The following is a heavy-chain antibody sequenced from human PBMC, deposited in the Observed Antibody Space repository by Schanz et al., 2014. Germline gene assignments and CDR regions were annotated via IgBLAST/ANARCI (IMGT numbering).Heavy chain of an antibody. Sequence: EVQLVESGGGLVQPGDSLRLSCAASGFTFSSYNINWVRQAPGKGLEYISSISPSSSYIYYADSVKGRFTISRDNAKNSLYLQMNSLRAEDTAVYYCVKDLQRELLRDDHYYGMDVWGQGTTVTVSS. D-gene: IGHD1-26*01. V-gene: IGHV3-21*01. CDR2: ISPSSSYI. CDR3: VKDLQRELLRDDHYYGMDV. J-gene: IGHJ6*02. CDR1: GFTFSSYN.